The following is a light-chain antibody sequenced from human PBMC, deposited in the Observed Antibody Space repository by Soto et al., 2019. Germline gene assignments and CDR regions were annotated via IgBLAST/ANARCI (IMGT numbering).Light chain of an antibody. CDR3: AAWDDRISGLWV. CDR2: SNN. Sequence: QSVLTQPPSASGTPGQRVTISCSGSSSNIGSNYVYWYQQLPGTAPKLLIYSNNQRPSGVPDRFSGSKSGTSASLAISGLRSEDEDDYYCAAWDDRISGLWVFGGGTKLTVL. V-gene: IGLV1-47*02. J-gene: IGLJ3*02. CDR1: SSNIGSNY.